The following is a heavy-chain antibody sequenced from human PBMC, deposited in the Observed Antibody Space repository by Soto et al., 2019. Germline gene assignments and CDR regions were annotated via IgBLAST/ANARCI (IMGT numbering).Heavy chain of an antibody. J-gene: IGHJ4*02. Sequence: QLLESGGGLVQPGGALRLSCATSGFTFRSYAMSWVRQAPGKGLVWVSTITSSGGNTFYAGSVKGRFTISRDNSKSTLSMQINNLKAEDTAIYDCAKGNGAAGGRGAYCHSWGQGDLITVSS. V-gene: IGHV3-23*01. CDR2: ITSSGGNT. CDR3: AKGNGAAGGRGAYCHS. D-gene: IGHD6-13*01. CDR1: GFTFRSYA.